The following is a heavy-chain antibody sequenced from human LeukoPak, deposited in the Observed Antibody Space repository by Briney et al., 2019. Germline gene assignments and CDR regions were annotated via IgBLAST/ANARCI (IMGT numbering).Heavy chain of an antibody. D-gene: IGHD2-2*01. CDR1: GYTFTNSA. J-gene: IGHJ4*02. CDR2: INAGNGNT. Sequence: ASVKVSCKVSGYTFTNSAMHWVRQAPGQRLEWMRWINAGNGNTKYSQRFQGRVTITRDTSASTAYMELSSLRSEDTAVYFCARDLIVPAASDYWGQGTLVTVSS. V-gene: IGHV1-3*01. CDR3: ARDLIVPAASDY.